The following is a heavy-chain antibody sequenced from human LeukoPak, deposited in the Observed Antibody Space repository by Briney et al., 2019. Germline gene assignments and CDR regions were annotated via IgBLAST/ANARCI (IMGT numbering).Heavy chain of an antibody. Sequence: GGSLRLSCAASGFTFSSYGMHWVRQAPGKGLEWVAVISYDGSNKYYADSVKGRFTISRDNSKNTLYLQMNSLRAEDTAVYYCARENCSGGSCYFYGMDVWGQGTTVTVSS. V-gene: IGHV3-30*03. CDR3: ARENCSGGSCYFYGMDV. J-gene: IGHJ6*02. D-gene: IGHD2-15*01. CDR1: GFTFSSYG. CDR2: ISYDGSNK.